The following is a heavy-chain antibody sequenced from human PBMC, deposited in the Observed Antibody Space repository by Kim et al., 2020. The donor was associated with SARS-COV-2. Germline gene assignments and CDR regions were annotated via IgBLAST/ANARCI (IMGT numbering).Heavy chain of an antibody. CDR3: AKDAFWSGYRDLFDV. CDR1: GFTFSSYA. J-gene: IGHJ4*02. V-gene: IGHV3-23*01. D-gene: IGHD3-3*01. CDR2: IFGSGGST. Sequence: GGSLRLSCAASGFTFSSYAMSWVRQAPGKGLEWVSVIFGSGGSTYYADSVKGRFTISRDKTKNTLYLQMNSLRAEDTAVYYCAKDAFWSGYRDLFDVWGQGTLDTVSS.